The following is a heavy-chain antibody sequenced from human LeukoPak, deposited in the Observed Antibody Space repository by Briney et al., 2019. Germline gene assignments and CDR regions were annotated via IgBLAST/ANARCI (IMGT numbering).Heavy chain of an antibody. D-gene: IGHD5-18*01. CDR1: GFTFSSYS. J-gene: IGHJ4*02. CDR2: IKSKTDGGTT. V-gene: IGHV3-15*01. CDR3: TTAWPGYSYGFSLLTTPDY. Sequence: PGGSLRLSCAASGFTFSSYSMNWVRQAPGKGLEWVGRIKSKTDGGTTDYAAPVKGRFTISRDDSKNTLYLQMNSLKTEDTAVYYCTTAWPGYSYGFSLLTTPDYWGQGTLVTVSS.